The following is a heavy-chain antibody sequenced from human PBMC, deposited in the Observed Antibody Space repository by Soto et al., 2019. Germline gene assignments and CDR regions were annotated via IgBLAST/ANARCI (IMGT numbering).Heavy chain of an antibody. CDR3: ARAVAVAADFDY. J-gene: IGHJ4*02. Sequence: QVQRVQPGAAEKKPGASVKVSCKASGYTFTGYVMHWVRQAPGQRLEWMGWINAGNGNTKYSQKFQGRVTITRDTSTSTAYMELSSLRSEDTAVYYCARAVAVAADFDYWGQGTLVTVSS. D-gene: IGHD6-19*01. CDR2: INAGNGNT. CDR1: GYTFTGYV. V-gene: IGHV1-3*05.